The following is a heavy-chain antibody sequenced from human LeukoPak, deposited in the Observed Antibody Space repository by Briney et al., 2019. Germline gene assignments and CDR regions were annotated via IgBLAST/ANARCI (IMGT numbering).Heavy chain of an antibody. V-gene: IGHV3-30*18. CDR1: GFTFSSYG. D-gene: IGHD2-15*01. CDR2: ISYDGSNK. Sequence: GSLRLSCAASGFTFSSYGMHWVRPAPGKGLEWVAVISYDGSNKYYADSVKGRFTISRDNSKNTLYLQMNSLRAEDTAVYYCAKDQGVVVMGYWGQGTLVTVSS. CDR3: AKDQGVVVMGY. J-gene: IGHJ4*02.